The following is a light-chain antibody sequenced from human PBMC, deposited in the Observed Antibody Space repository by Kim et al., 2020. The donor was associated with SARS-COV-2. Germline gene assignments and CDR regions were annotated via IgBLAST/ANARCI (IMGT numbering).Light chain of an antibody. V-gene: IGLV6-57*04. CDR1: SGSIASNY. CDR2: EDT. CDR3: QSYDNTNQRV. J-gene: IGLJ3*02. Sequence: NFMLTQPLSVSESPGKTVTISCTRSSGSIASNYVQWYQQRPGSAPTTVIYEDTQRPSGVPDRFSGSIDSSSNSASLTISGLKTEDEADYYCQSYDNTNQRVFGGGTKLTVL.